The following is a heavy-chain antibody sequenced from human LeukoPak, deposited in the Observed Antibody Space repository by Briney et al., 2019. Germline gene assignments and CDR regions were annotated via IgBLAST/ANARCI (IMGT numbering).Heavy chain of an antibody. CDR3: AKEPRWQSRYFYYGMDV. CDR1: GFNFSSYG. V-gene: IGHV3-30*18. CDR2: ISYDGSNK. Sequence: GGSLRLSCAASGFNFSSYGMHWVRQAPGKGLEWAAVISYDGSNKYYADSVKGRFTISRDNSKNTLYLQMNSLRAEDTAVYYCAKEPRWQSRYFYYGMDVWGQGTTVTVSS. J-gene: IGHJ6*02. D-gene: IGHD4-23*01.